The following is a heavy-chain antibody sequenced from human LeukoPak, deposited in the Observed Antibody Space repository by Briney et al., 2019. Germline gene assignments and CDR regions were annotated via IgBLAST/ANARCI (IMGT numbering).Heavy chain of an antibody. CDR2: VDPEDGET. CDR3: AREGSSSDFDY. Sequence: GASVKVSCKVSGYTFTDYYMHWVQQAPGKGLEWMGLVDPEDGETIYAEKFQGRVTITADTSTDTAYMELSSLRSEDTAVYYCAREGSSSDFDYWGQGTLVTVSS. D-gene: IGHD6-6*01. V-gene: IGHV1-69-2*01. CDR1: GYTFTDYY. J-gene: IGHJ4*02.